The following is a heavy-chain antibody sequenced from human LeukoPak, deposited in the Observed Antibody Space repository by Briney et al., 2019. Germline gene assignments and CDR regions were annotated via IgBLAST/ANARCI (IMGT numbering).Heavy chain of an antibody. CDR1: GGTFSSYA. CDR3: ALSWRDAFDI. CDR2: IIPIFGTA. D-gene: IGHD5-24*01. Sequence: RGASVKVSCKASGGTFSSYAISWVRQAPGQGLEWMGGIIPIFGTANYAQKFQGRVTNTADESTSTAYMELSRLRSDDTAVYYCALSWRDAFDIWGQGTMVTVSS. V-gene: IGHV1-69*13. J-gene: IGHJ3*02.